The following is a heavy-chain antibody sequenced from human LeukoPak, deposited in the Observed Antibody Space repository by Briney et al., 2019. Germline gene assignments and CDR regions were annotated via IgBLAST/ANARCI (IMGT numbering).Heavy chain of an antibody. J-gene: IGHJ4*02. CDR1: GGSISSYY. CDR2: IYYSGST. CDR3: ARGYCGGDCYSENYFDY. Sequence: SETLSLTCTVSGGSISSYYWSWIRQPPAKGLEWIGYIYYSGSTNYNPSLKSRVTISVDTSKNQFSLKLSSVTAADTAVYYCARGYCGGDCYSENYFDYWGQGTLVTVSS. D-gene: IGHD2-21*02. V-gene: IGHV4-59*01.